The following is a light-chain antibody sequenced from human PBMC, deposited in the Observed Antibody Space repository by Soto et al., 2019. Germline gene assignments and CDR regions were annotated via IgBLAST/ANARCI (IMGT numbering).Light chain of an antibody. CDR1: SGHSSYI. CDR2: LEGSGSY. V-gene: IGLV4-60*02. J-gene: IGLJ3*02. Sequence: QPVLTQSSSASASLGSSVKLTCTLSSGHSSYIIAWHQQQPGKAPRYLMKLEGSGSYNKGSGVPDRFSGSSSGADRYLTISNLHFEDEADYYCETWGSNTHAVFGGGTKLTVL. CDR3: ETWGSNTHAV.